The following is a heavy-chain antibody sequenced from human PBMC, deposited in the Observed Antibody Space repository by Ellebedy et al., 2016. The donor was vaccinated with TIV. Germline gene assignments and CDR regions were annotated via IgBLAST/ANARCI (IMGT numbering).Heavy chain of an antibody. J-gene: IGHJ4*02. CDR1: GYTFTSYY. Sequence: AASVKVSCKASGYTFTSYYMHWVRQAPGQGLEWMGIINPSDGSTYYAQKLQGRVTMTRDPSTSTLYMELSSLRSEATAVYFCARRQLYMSDYWGQGTLVTVSS. D-gene: IGHD1-1*01. CDR2: INPSDGST. CDR3: ARRQLYMSDY. V-gene: IGHV1-46*04.